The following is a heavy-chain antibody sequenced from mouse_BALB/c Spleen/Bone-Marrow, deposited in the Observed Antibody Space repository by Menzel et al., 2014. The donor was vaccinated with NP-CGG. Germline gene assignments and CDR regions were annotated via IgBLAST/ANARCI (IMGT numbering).Heavy chain of an antibody. CDR2: ISYDGSN. Sequence: VQLQQPGPGLVKPSQSLSLTCSVTGYSITSGYYWNWIRQFPGNKLEWMGYISYDGSNNYNPSLKNRIPITRDTSKNQFFLKLNSVTTEDTATYYCARWLLHYYAMDYWGQGTSVTVSS. CDR3: ARWLLHYYAMDY. J-gene: IGHJ4*01. V-gene: IGHV3-6*02. CDR1: GYSITSGYY. D-gene: IGHD2-3*01.